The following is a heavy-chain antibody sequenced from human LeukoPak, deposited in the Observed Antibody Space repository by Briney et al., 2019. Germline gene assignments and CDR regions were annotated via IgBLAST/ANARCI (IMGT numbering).Heavy chain of an antibody. CDR2: ISYIGST. CDR1: GGSISSYY. Sequence: SETLSLTCSVSGGSISSYYWSWIRQPPGKGLEWIGYISYIGSTNYNPSLKSRVTISGDTSKNQFSLNLSSVTAADTAVYYCARAFIRARSNYFDYWGQGTLVTVSS. D-gene: IGHD3-16*02. V-gene: IGHV4-59*01. CDR3: ARAFIRARSNYFDY. J-gene: IGHJ4*02.